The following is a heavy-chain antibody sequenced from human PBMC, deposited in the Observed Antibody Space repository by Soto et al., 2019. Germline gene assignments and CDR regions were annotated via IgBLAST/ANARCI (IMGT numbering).Heavy chain of an antibody. Sequence: PSETLSLTCTVSGGSISSSSYYWGWIRQPPGKGLEWIGSIYYSGSTYYNPSLKSRVTISVDTSKNQFSLKLSSVTAADTAVYYCVRHGSYDFWSGYYRETFDYWGQGTLVTVSS. CDR1: GGSISSSSYY. CDR2: IYYSGST. CDR3: VRHGSYDFWSGYYRETFDY. V-gene: IGHV4-39*01. J-gene: IGHJ4*02. D-gene: IGHD3-3*01.